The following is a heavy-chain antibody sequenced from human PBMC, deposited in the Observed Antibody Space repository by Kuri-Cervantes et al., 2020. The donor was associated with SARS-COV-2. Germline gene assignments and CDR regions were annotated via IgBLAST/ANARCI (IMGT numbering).Heavy chain of an antibody. Sequence: ESLKISCTVSGYSISSGYYWGWIRQPPGKGLEWIGSIYHSGSTYYNSSLKSRVTISVDTSKNQFSLKLSSVTAADTAVYYCARIGRYGPQWSSNHDAFDIWGQGTMVTVSS. CDR2: IYHSGST. V-gene: IGHV4-38-2*02. CDR3: ARIGRYGPQWSSNHDAFDI. CDR1: GYSISSGYY. D-gene: IGHD5-18*01. J-gene: IGHJ3*02.